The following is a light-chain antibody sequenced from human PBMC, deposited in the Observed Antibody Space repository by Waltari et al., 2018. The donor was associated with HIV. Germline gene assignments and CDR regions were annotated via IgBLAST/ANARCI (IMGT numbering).Light chain of an antibody. CDR3: QSADSSDTYSWV. J-gene: IGLJ3*02. CDR2: KDS. CDR1: ALPKQY. Sequence: SYELTQPPSVSVSPGQTARITCSGDALPKQYAYWYQQKPGQAPVLAIYKDSERPSGFPERFAGSSSGKTVTLTISGVQAEDEADYYCQSADSSDTYSWVFGGGTKLTVL. V-gene: IGLV3-25*03.